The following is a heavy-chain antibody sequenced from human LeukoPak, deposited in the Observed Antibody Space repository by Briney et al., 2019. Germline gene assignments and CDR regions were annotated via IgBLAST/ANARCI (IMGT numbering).Heavy chain of an antibody. CDR1: GVTVSSKY. CDR2: IYDSGTT. Sequence: GGSLRLSCATPGVTVSSKYMSLGRQAPGEGVEWVSVIYDSGTTYYADSVKGRFLIFRDTSKNTVDLQMNSLRVEDTAVYYCAGRRSSGWYAYWGQGTLVTVSS. CDR3: AGRRSSGWYAY. J-gene: IGHJ4*02. V-gene: IGHV3-53*01. D-gene: IGHD6-19*01.